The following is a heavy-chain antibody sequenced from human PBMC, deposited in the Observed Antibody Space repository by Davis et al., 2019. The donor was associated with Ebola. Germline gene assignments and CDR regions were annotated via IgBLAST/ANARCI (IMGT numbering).Heavy chain of an antibody. D-gene: IGHD2-15*01. J-gene: IGHJ6*03. CDR1: GFTFSNYS. V-gene: IGHV3-21*01. CDR2: ISRASDYI. CDR3: ARLILAVIPGARGQYYYYMDV. Sequence: GESLKISCAVSGFTFSNYSMNWVRQAPGKRLEWVSSISRASDYIYYAASVKGRFTVSRDNAKNSLNLQMNSLRTEDTAVYYCARLILAVIPGARGQYYYYMDVWGKGTAVTVSS.